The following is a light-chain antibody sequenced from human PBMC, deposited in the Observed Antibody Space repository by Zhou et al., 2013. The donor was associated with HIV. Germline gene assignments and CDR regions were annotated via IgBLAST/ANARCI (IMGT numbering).Light chain of an antibody. CDR3: QQYSLSPIT. V-gene: IGKV1-39*01. Sequence: IQMTQSPSSLSASVGDRVTITCRASQKISTYVNWYQQRPGKALKLLIYGASSLESGVPSRFSGSGSGTEFSLTISSLQPEDFATYYCQQYSLSPITFGQGTRLQI. CDR1: QKISTY. CDR2: GAS. J-gene: IGKJ5*01.